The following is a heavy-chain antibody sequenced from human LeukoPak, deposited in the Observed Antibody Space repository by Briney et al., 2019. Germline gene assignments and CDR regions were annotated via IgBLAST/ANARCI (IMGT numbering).Heavy chain of an antibody. CDR1: GGSISSYY. Sequence: SETLSLTCTVSGGSISSYYWSWIRQPPGKGLEWIGYIYYSGSTNYNPSLKSRVTMSVDTSKNQFSLKLSSVTAADTAVYYCARYGITMVRGPISGFDYWGQGTLVTVSS. D-gene: IGHD3-10*01. CDR2: IYYSGST. V-gene: IGHV4-59*08. CDR3: ARYGITMVRGPISGFDY. J-gene: IGHJ4*02.